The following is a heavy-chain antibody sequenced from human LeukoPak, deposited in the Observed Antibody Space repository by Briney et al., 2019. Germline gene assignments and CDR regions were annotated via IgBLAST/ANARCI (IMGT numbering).Heavy chain of an antibody. V-gene: IGHV4-34*01. Sequence: PSETLSLTCAVYGGSFSGYYWSWIRQPPGKGLEWIGETNHSGSTNYNPSLKSRVTISVDTSKNQFSLKLSSVTAADTAVYYCARGLTVKGHYYYYMDVWGKGTTVTVSS. CDR1: GGSFSGYY. D-gene: IGHD4-11*01. CDR3: ARGLTVKGHYYYYMDV. J-gene: IGHJ6*03. CDR2: TNHSGST.